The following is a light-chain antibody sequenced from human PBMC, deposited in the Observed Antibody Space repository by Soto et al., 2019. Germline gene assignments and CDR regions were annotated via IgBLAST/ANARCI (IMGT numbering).Light chain of an antibody. CDR3: QQYYSYPRT. Sequence: AIRMTQSPSSLSASPGDRVTVTCRASQGISTFLAWYQQQQGKAPKFLMHAASTLYSGVPSRFSGSGSGTNFTHTISGLQSEDFATYYCQQYYSYPRTFGQGTKVEMK. CDR1: QGISTF. J-gene: IGKJ1*01. CDR2: AAS. V-gene: IGKV1-8*01.